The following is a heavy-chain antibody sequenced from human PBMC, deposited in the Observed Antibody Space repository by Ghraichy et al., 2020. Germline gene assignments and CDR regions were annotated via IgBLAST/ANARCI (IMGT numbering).Heavy chain of an antibody. CDR3: ARGSTVVRCFYYDGMDV. J-gene: IGHJ6*02. Sequence: GGSLRLSCVGSGFTFSSYSMNWVRQSPGKGLEWVSYITSSSRTTSYADSVKGRFSISRDNAHNSLFLQMNSLRDEDTAVYYCARGSTVVRCFYYDGMDVWGQGTTVTVSS. V-gene: IGHV3-48*02. CDR2: ITSSSRTT. D-gene: IGHD4-23*01. CDR1: GFTFSSYS.